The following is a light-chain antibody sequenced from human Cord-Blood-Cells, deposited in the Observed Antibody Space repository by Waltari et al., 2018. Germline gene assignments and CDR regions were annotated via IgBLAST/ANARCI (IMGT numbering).Light chain of an antibody. CDR2: DVM. Sequence: QSALTQPASVSGSPGPSITISCTGTSSDVGGSNYVSWYQQHPGKAPKHMIYDVMNRPSGVSNRFSGSKSGNTASLTISGLQAEDEADYYCSSYTSSSTLVFGGGTKLTVL. J-gene: IGLJ2*01. CDR1: SSDVGGSNY. CDR3: SSYTSSSTLV. V-gene: IGLV2-14*01.